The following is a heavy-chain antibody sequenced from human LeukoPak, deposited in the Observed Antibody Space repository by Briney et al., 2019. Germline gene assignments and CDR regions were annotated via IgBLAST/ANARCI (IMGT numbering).Heavy chain of an antibody. D-gene: IGHD1-26*01. J-gene: IGHJ4*02. Sequence: QAGGSLRLSCAASGFTFSTYSMNWVRQAQGKGLEWVSYISSTSGTIYYADSVKGRFTISRDNAKNSLYLQMNSLRAEDTAVYYCARDPSSGSYVFDYWGQGTLVTVSS. V-gene: IGHV3-48*04. CDR2: ISSTSGTI. CDR1: GFTFSTYS. CDR3: ARDPSSGSYVFDY.